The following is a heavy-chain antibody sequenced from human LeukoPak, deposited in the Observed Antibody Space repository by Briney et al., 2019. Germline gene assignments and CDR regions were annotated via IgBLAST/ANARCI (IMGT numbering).Heavy chain of an antibody. CDR3: ARYPYQSYYFDY. J-gene: IGHJ4*02. D-gene: IGHD3-22*01. CDR1: GFTFSTYT. Sequence: GGSLRLSCAASGFTFSTYTMNWVRQAPGKGLEWVSYISGSSGIIDYADSVRGRFTISRDNAKNSLYLQMNSLRAEDTAVYYCARYPYQSYYFDYWGQGTLVTVSS. CDR2: ISGSSGII. V-gene: IGHV3-48*01.